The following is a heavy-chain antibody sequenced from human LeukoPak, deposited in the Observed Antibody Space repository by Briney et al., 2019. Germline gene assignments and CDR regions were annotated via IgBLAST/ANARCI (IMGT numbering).Heavy chain of an antibody. CDR1: GGSFSGYY. J-gene: IGHJ4*02. D-gene: IGHD6-19*01. CDR2: INHSGST. V-gene: IGHV4-34*01. CDR3: ASTGQVAGTVDY. Sequence: PSETLSLTCAVYGGSFSGYYWSWIRQPPGKGLEWIGEINHSGSTNYNPSPKSRVTISVDTSKNQFSLKLSSVTAADTAVYYCASTGQVAGTVDYWGQGTLVTVSS.